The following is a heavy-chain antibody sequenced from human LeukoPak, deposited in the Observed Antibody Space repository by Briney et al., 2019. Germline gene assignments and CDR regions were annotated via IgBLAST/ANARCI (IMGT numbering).Heavy chain of an antibody. CDR1: GGSFSGYY. V-gene: IGHV4-34*01. J-gene: IGHJ3*02. CDR2: INHSGST. CDR3: VSGWYGNDAFDI. D-gene: IGHD6-13*01. Sequence: PSETLSLTCAVYGGSFSGYYWSWIRQPPGKGLEWIGEINHSGSTNYNSSLKSRVTISVDTSKNQFSLKLSSVTAADTAVYYCVSGWYGNDAFDIWGQGTMVTVSS.